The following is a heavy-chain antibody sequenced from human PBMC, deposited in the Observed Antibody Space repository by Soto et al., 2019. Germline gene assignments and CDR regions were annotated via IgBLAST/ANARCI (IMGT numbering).Heavy chain of an antibody. CDR3: ARDNEGAYRAASPFDY. CDR2: ISTYNDNT. D-gene: IGHD1-1*01. J-gene: IGHJ4*02. CDR1: GYTFTSYV. Sequence: GASVKVSCKASGYTFTSYVIRWVGQAPGQGLEWVGWISTYNDNTNYAQKLQGRVTMTTDTSTSTAYMELRSLRSDDTAVYYCARDNEGAYRAASPFDYWGQGTLVTVSS. V-gene: IGHV1-18*01.